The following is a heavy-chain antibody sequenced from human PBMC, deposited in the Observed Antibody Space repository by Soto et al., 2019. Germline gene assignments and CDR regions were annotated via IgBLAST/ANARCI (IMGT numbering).Heavy chain of an antibody. CDR2: IWYDGTNR. J-gene: IGHJ4*02. V-gene: IGHV3-33*01. D-gene: IGHD2-21*01. CDR1: GFTFSNYG. Sequence: QVQLVESGGGVVQPGGSLRLSCAASGFTFSNYGMHWVRQAPGKGLEWVALIWYDGTNRNYAVSVKSRFTISRDNSKNTLYLQMNSLRAEDTAMYYCARGGDLYDPGESYYSYYYWGQGTLVTVSS. CDR3: ARGGDLYDPGESYYSYYY.